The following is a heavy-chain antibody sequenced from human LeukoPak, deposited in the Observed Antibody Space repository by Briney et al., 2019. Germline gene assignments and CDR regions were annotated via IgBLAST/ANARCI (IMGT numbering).Heavy chain of an antibody. D-gene: IGHD2-21*01. V-gene: IGHV3-23*01. Sequence: PGGSLRLSCVASGFTFSTYAMSWVRQAPGKGLEWVSAITGSGGETWNADSVRGRFTISRDNSRHTVYLQMNNLRPEGTALYYCARDRQFPDDVLDVWGQGTMVTVSS. CDR3: ARDRQFPDDVLDV. J-gene: IGHJ3*01. CDR2: ITGSGGET. CDR1: GFTFSTYA.